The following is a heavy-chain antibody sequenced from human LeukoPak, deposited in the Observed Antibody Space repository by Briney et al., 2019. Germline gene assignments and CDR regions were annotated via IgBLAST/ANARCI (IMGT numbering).Heavy chain of an antibody. V-gene: IGHV1-2*02. D-gene: IGHD6-25*01. CDR1: GYTFTGYY. CDR2: INPNSGGT. J-gene: IGHJ6*03. CDR3: AREYVGQRGNYYYMDV. Sequence: VKVSCKASGYTFTGYYMHWVRQAPGQGLEWMGWINPNSGGTNYAQKFQGRVTMTRDTSTSTVYMELSSLRSEDTAVYYCAREYVGQRGNYYYMDVWGKGTTVTVSS.